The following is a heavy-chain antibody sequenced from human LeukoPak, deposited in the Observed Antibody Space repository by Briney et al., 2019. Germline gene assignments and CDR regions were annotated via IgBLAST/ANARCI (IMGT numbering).Heavy chain of an antibody. Sequence: GGSLRLSCAASGFTFTNHRMSWVRQAPGKGRWWVANIEQDGSEKFYVGSVRGRFTVSRDNAKNSLYMQMNSLRGDDTAVYYCARGAFISSNSWVDYWGQGTLVTVSS. D-gene: IGHD2-2*01. V-gene: IGHV3-7*05. CDR2: IEQDGSEK. CDR1: GFTFTNHR. CDR3: ARGAFISSNSWVDY. J-gene: IGHJ4*02.